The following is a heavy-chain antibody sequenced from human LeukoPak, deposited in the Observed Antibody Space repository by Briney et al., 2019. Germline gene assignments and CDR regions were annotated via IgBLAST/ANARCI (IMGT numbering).Heavy chain of an antibody. CDR3: ARGPYYSASSGFYSNY. Sequence: ASVKVSCKASGYTFTNYYLHWVRQAPGQGLEWMGIINPSGGSTSYAQKFQGRVTMTRDTSTSTVYMELSSLRSEDTAVYYCARGPYYSASSGFYSNYWGQGTLVTVSS. CDR1: GYTFTNYY. D-gene: IGHD3-22*01. CDR2: INPSGGST. J-gene: IGHJ4*02. V-gene: IGHV1-46*01.